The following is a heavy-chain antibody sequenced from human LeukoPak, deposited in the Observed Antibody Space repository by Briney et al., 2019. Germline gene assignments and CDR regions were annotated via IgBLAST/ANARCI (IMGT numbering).Heavy chain of an antibody. Sequence: SETLSLTCAVYGGSFSGYYWSWIRQPPGKGLEWIGEINHSGSTNYNPSLKSRVTISVDTSKNQFSLKLSSVTAADTAVYYCARWWYITRTFDYWGQGTLVTVSS. V-gene: IGHV4-34*01. CDR2: INHSGST. CDR1: GGSFSGYY. D-gene: IGHD2-15*01. J-gene: IGHJ4*02. CDR3: ARWWYITRTFDY.